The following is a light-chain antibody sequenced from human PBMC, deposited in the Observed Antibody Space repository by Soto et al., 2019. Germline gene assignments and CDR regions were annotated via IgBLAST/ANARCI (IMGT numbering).Light chain of an antibody. V-gene: IGKV2-30*01. J-gene: IGKJ2*01. Sequence: DVGMTQSPLSLPVTLGQPASISCRSIQGLVYRNGNTFLDWFFQRHGQSPRRLIYKVSNRDSGVPERFGGSGSGTDFTLHISRVEAEDVGVYYCLQYTHWPHTFGQGTKLEIK. CDR2: KVS. CDR3: LQYTHWPHT. CDR1: QGLVYRNGNTF.